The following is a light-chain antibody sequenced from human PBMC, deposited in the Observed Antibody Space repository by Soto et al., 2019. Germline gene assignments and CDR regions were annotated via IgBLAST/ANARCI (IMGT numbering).Light chain of an antibody. CDR1: QSVSSN. J-gene: IGKJ5*01. CDR2: GAS. V-gene: IGKV3-15*01. CDR3: QQYYDWPIT. Sequence: EIVMTQSPATLSVSPGERATLSCRASQSVSSNLAWYQQKPGQAPRLLIYGASTRATGIPTRFSGSGSGTEFTLTISSLQSEDFSLYYCQQYYDWPITFGQGTRLENK.